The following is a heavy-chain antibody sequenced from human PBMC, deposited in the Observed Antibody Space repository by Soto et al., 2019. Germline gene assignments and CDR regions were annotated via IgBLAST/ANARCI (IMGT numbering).Heavy chain of an antibody. J-gene: IGHJ6*02. CDR2: IYYSGST. CDR1: GGSISSYY. V-gene: IGHV4-59*01. D-gene: IGHD5-12*01. Sequence: SETLSLTCTVSGGSISSYYWSWIRQPPGKGLEWIGYIYYSGSTNYNPSLKSRVTISVDTSKNQFSLKLSSVTAADTAVYYCARDSAGGYSGYDHYYYYYGMDVWGQGTTVTVSS. CDR3: ARDSAGGYSGYDHYYYYYGMDV.